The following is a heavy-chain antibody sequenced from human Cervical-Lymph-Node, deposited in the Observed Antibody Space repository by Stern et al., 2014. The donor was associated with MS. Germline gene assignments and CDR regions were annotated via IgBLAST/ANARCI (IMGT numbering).Heavy chain of an antibody. CDR3: AREGRFFDWLSH. D-gene: IGHD3-9*01. Sequence: QVQLVQSGAEVKKPGASVRVSCRPSGYTFTDSFIHWVRQAPGQGLEWLGRINPKTGTTHSPQKLQGRITMTRDASISTAYMELKRLTYDDTAVYYCAREGRFFDWLSHWGQGAQVTVSS. CDR2: INPKTGTT. CDR1: GYTFTDSF. J-gene: IGHJ4*01. V-gene: IGHV1-2*06.